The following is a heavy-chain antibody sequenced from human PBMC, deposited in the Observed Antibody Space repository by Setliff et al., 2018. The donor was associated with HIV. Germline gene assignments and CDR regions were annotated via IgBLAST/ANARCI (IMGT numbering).Heavy chain of an antibody. V-gene: IGHV4-61*01. D-gene: IGHD6-6*01. CDR2: TYYSGTT. CDR1: GDSVSSASYY. CDR3: ASEAWTSYRSSSGYYYYYMDV. J-gene: IGHJ6*03. Sequence: SETLSLTCTVSGDSVSSASYYWSWIRQPPGKGLEWIGYTYYSGTTKYNPSLKSRVTISVDTSKNQFSLKLSSVTAADTAGYYCASEAWTSYRSSSGYYYYYMDVWGKGTTVTVSS.